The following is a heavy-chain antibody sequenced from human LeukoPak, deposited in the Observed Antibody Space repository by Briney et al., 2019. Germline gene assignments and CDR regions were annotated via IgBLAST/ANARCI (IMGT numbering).Heavy chain of an antibody. D-gene: IGHD2-15*01. Sequence: GASVKVSCKASGYTFTSYYMHWVRQAPGQGLEWMGIINPSGGSTSYAQKFQGRVTMTRDTSTSTVYMELSSLRSEDTAVYYRARDCIGCHGFDYWGQGTLATVSS. CDR2: INPSGGST. CDR1: GYTFTSYY. CDR3: ARDCIGCHGFDY. V-gene: IGHV1-46*03. J-gene: IGHJ4*02.